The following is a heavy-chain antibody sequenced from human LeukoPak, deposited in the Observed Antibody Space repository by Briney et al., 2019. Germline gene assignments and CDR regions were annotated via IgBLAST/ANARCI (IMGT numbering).Heavy chain of an antibody. CDR1: GFTFSSYA. CDR3: AKGYCRGISCYSDY. Sequence: PGGSLRLSCAASGFTFSSYAMSWVRQAPGKGLEWVSGISGSGGSTYYADSVKGRFTISRDNSKNTLYLQMNSLRAEDTAVYYCAKGYCRGISCYSDYWAREPWSPSPQ. V-gene: IGHV3-23*01. CDR2: ISGSGGST. D-gene: IGHD2-2*02. J-gene: IGHJ4*02.